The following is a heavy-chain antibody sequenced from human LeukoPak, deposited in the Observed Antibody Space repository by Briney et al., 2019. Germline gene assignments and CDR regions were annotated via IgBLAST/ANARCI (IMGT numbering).Heavy chain of an antibody. CDR3: ASLSADSSGYYKNNWFDP. Sequence: PSETLSLTCAVYGGSFSGYYWGWIRQPPGKGLEWIGEINHSGSTNYNPSLKSRVTISVDTSKNQFSLKLSSVTAADTAVYYRASLSADSSGYYKNNWFDPWGQGTLVTVSS. V-gene: IGHV4-34*01. CDR1: GGSFSGYY. J-gene: IGHJ5*02. D-gene: IGHD3-22*01. CDR2: INHSGST.